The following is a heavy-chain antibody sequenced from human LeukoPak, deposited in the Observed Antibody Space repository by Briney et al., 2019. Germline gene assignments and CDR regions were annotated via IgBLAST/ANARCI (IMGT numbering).Heavy chain of an antibody. Sequence: GRSLRLSCAASGFTFSSYGMHWVRQAPGKGLEWVAVISYDGGNKHYADPVKGRFTISRDNSKNTLYLQMNSLRAGDTAVYYCAKDRSTSNILTGYQDNWGQGTLVTVSS. CDR3: AKDRSTSNILTGYQDN. V-gene: IGHV3-30*18. D-gene: IGHD3-9*01. CDR1: GFTFSSYG. CDR2: ISYDGGNK. J-gene: IGHJ4*02.